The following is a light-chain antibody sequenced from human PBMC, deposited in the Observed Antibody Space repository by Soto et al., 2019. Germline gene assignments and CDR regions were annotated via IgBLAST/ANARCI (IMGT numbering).Light chain of an antibody. V-gene: IGKV1-5*01. J-gene: IGKJ1*01. CDR3: QQYNNFRCT. CDR1: QSVSWW. CDR2: DAS. Sequence: DIQMTQSPSTLSASVGHRLTITCRASQSVSWWLAWYQQKPGKAPKLLIYDASTLESGVPLWFSGSVSGTESTLAISSLQPDDVATYYCQQYNNFRCTFGQGTNVEIK.